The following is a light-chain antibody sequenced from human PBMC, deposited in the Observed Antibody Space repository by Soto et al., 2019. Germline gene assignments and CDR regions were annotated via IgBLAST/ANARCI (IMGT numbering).Light chain of an antibody. V-gene: IGKV3-15*01. J-gene: IGKJ1*01. CDR3: HQYNNWPPCT. Sequence: EIVMTQSPATLSVSPGERATLSCRASQSVRSNLAWYQQKPGQSPRLLIYGASTRATGIPARFSGSGSGTEFTLTISSLQSEDFAVYYCHQYNNWPPCTFGQGTKVEIK. CDR2: GAS. CDR1: QSVRSN.